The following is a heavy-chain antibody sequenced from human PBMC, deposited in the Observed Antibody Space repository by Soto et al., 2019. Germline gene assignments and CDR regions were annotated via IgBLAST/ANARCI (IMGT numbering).Heavy chain of an antibody. CDR2: IYYSGNT. CDR3: ARGPSGYCSGGSCRRFDY. CDR1: GGSISSYY. D-gene: IGHD2-15*01. Sequence: PSETLSLTCTVSGGSISSYYWSWIRQPPGKGLEWMGYIYYSGNTGHNPSLKSRVTISVDTSKNQFSLNLKSVTAADTAVYYCARGPSGYCSGGSCRRFDYWGQGTLVTVSS. J-gene: IGHJ4*02. V-gene: IGHV4-59*01.